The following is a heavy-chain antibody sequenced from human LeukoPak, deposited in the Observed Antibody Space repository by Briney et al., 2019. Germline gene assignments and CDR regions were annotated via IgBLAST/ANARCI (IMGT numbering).Heavy chain of an antibody. Sequence: GGSLRLSCAASGFTFHDYGMTWVRQVPGKGLEWVSGINWNGDTTGYANSVKGRFIISRDNAKNSLYLQMNSLRAEDTGLYYCARGGYCSGGSCFNLDYWGQGTLVTVSS. V-gene: IGHV3-20*04. CDR1: GFTFHDYG. CDR2: INWNGDTT. J-gene: IGHJ4*02. CDR3: ARGGYCSGGSCFNLDY. D-gene: IGHD2-15*01.